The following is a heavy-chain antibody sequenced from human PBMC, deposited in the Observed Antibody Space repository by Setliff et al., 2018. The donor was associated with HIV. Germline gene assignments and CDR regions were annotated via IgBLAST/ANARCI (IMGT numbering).Heavy chain of an antibody. CDR1: GDSISSSSYY. D-gene: IGHD3-22*01. V-gene: IGHV4-39*01. J-gene: IGHJ3*02. CDR2: ISYSGST. CDR3: ARHSITLVVGVPERDDAFDI. Sequence: PSETLSLTCTVSGDSISSSSYYWGWIRQPPGKGLEWIGSISYSGSTYYNPSLKSRVTISVDTSKNQFSLKLSSVTAADTAVYYCARHSITLVVGVPERDDAFDIWGQGTMVTVSS.